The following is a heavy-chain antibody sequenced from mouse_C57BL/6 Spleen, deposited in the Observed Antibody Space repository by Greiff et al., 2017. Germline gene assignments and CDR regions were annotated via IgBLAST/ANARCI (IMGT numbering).Heavy chain of an antibody. CDR2: IDPENGDT. CDR3: TTYTTVVAEAC. Sequence: VQLQQSGAELVRPGASVKLSCTASGFNIKDDYMHWVKQRPEQGLEWIGWIDPENGDTEYASKFQGKATITADTSSNTAYLQLSSLTSEDTAVYYCTTYTTVVAEACWGQGTLVTVSA. CDR1: GFNIKDDY. V-gene: IGHV14-4*01. D-gene: IGHD1-1*01. J-gene: IGHJ3*01.